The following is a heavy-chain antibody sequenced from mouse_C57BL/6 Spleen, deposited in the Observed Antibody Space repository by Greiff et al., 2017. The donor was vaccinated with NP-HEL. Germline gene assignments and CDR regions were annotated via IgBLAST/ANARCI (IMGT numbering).Heavy chain of an antibody. CDR3: ARFGSSYVDY. CDR1: GYTFTSYW. V-gene: IGHV1-55*01. Sequence: VKLQQPGAELVKPGASVKMSCKASGYTFTSYWLTWVKQRPGQGLEWIGDIYPGSGSTNYNEKFKSKATLTVDTSSSTAYMQLSSLTSEDSAVYYCARFGSSYVDYWGQGTTLTGSS. CDR2: IYPGSGST. D-gene: IGHD1-1*01. J-gene: IGHJ2*01.